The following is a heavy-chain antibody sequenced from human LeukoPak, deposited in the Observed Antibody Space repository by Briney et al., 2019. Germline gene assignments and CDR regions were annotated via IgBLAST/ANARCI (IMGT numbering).Heavy chain of an antibody. CDR1: GFTFTDYY. J-gene: IGHJ4*02. Sequence: GGSLRLSCAASGFTFTDYYMSWIRQAPGKGLDWVSYISSSGSPISYAGSVKGRFTISRDNAKNSLYLQMNSLRVEDRAVYYCARADCSSTRCYEFDYGGQGTLVIVSS. V-gene: IGHV3-11*04. CDR3: ARADCSSTRCYEFDY. D-gene: IGHD2-2*01. CDR2: ISSSGSPI.